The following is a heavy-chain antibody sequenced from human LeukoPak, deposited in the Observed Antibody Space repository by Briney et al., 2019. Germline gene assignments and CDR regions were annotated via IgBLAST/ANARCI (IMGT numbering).Heavy chain of an antibody. CDR2: IIPIFGTA. J-gene: IGHJ3*02. V-gene: IGHV1-69*05. D-gene: IGHD1-26*01. CDR1: GGTFSSYA. Sequence: SVKVSCKASGGTFSSYAISWVRQAPGQGLEWMGRIIPIFGTANYAQKFQGRVTITTDESTSTAYVELSSLRSEDTAVYYCAREGGRELLSTGSLVGAPGDIWGQGTMVTVSS. CDR3: AREGGRELLSTGSLVGAPGDI.